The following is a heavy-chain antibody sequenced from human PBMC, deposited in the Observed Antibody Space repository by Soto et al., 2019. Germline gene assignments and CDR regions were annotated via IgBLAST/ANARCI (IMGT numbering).Heavy chain of an antibody. J-gene: IGHJ4*02. CDR1: GDTFNFYS. V-gene: IGHV1-69*02. D-gene: IGHD3-10*01. CDR3: ASNYGSGYRAFDS. Sequence: QVQLVQSGAEVKSAGSSVKVSCKASGDTFNFYSINWVRQAPGLGLEWVGRVNPILSMSNYAQRIQGRVTMTADKSTGTAYMELRCLRSEDTAIYYGASNYGSGYRAFDSWGQGALVTVSS. CDR2: VNPILSMS.